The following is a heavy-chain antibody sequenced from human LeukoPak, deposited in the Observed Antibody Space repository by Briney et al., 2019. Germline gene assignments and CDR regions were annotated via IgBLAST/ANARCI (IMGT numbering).Heavy chain of an antibody. V-gene: IGHV4-30-4*08. CDR1: GGSISSGDYY. Sequence: PSETLSLTCTVSGGSISSGDYYWSWIRQPPGKGLEWIGYIYYSESTYQNPSLKSRITISVDTSKNQFSLKLSSVTAADTAVYYCARLYYYDSSGPHYYMDVWGKGITVTVSS. J-gene: IGHJ6*03. CDR3: ARLYYYDSSGPHYYMDV. CDR2: IYYSEST. D-gene: IGHD3-22*01.